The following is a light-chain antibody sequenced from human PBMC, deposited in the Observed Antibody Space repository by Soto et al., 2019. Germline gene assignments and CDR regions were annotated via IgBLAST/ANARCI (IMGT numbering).Light chain of an antibody. CDR3: QKCNIAPFT. CDR1: QDIRND. CDR2: AAS. Sequence: IEMTQSPSSVSASVGDRVTITCRASQDIRNDLAWYQQKPGKVPKVLIHAASTLQSGVPSRFSGSGSGTDFTLTISGLQPDDVATYYCQKCNIAPFTFGPGTKVDIK. J-gene: IGKJ3*01. V-gene: IGKV1-27*01.